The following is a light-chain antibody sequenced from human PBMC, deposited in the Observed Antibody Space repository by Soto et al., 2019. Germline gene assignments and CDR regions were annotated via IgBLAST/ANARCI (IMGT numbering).Light chain of an antibody. CDR3: SSYTSSSTLV. Sequence: QSALTQPASVSGSPGQSITISCTGTSSDVGGYNYVSWYQQYPGKVPKLMIHEVSNRPSGVSSRFSGSKSGDTASLTSSGLQPEDEDDYYCSSYTSSSTLVFGTGTKLTVL. J-gene: IGLJ1*01. CDR2: EVS. V-gene: IGLV2-14*01. CDR1: SSDVGGYNY.